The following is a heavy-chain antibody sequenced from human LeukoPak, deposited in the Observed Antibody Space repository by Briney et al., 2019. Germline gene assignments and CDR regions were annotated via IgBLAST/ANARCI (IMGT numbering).Heavy chain of an antibody. J-gene: IGHJ4*02. D-gene: IGHD5-18*01. CDR1: GYTFTGYY. V-gene: IGHV1-2*04. CDR2: INPNSGGT. CDR3: ARVRGYSYGYDPEYYFDY. Sequence: GASVKVSCKASGYTFTGYYMHWVRQAPGQGLEWMGWINPNSGGTNYAQKFQGWVTMTRDTSISTAYMELSRLRSDDTAVYYCARVRGYSYGYDPEYYFDYWGQGTLVTVSS.